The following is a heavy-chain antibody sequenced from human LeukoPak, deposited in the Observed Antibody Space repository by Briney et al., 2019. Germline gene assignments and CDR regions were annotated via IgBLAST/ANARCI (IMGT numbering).Heavy chain of an antibody. J-gene: IGHJ5*01. D-gene: IGHD4-11*01. Sequence: PGGSLRLSCSTSGFTFSHFGMHWVRQAPGEGLEWVAVIWSDGSNRYYGDSVKGRFTISRDNSENSVYLHMNNLRVEDTAVYYCAKDAQRGFDYSNSLESWGQGTLVIVSS. CDR1: GFTFSHFG. V-gene: IGHV3-33*06. CDR3: AKDAQRGFDYSNSLES. CDR2: IWSDGSNR.